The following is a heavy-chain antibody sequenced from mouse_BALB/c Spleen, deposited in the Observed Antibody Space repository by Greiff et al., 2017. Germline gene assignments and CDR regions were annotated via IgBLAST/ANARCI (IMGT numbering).Heavy chain of an antibody. V-gene: IGHV14-3*02. CDR1: GFNIKDTY. J-gene: IGHJ4*01. Sequence: EVKLVESGAELVKPGASVKLSCTASGFNIKDTYMHWVKQRPEQGLEWIGRIDPANGNTKYDPKFQGKATITADTSSNTAYLQLSSLTSEDTAVYYCARSEDTYYAMDYWGQGTSVTVSS. CDR2: IDPANGNT. D-gene: IGHD3-3*01. CDR3: ARSEDTYYAMDY.